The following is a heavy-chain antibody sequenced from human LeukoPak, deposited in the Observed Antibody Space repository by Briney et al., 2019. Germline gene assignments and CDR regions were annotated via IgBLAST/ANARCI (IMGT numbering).Heavy chain of an antibody. CDR1: GFTFSSYW. D-gene: IGHD6-13*01. CDR2: IKQDGSEK. V-gene: IGHV3-7*01. Sequence: GGSLRLSCAASGFTFSSYWMSWVRQAPGKWLEWVANIKQDGSEKYYVDSVKGRFTISRDNAKNSLYLQMNSLRAEDTAVYYCARDRQQLVGEDYYYYYYMDVWGKGTTVTISS. J-gene: IGHJ6*03. CDR3: ARDRQQLVGEDYYYYYYMDV.